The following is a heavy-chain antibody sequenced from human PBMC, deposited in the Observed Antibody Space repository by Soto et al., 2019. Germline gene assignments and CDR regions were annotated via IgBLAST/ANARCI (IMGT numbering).Heavy chain of an antibody. D-gene: IGHD2-2*01. V-gene: IGHV4-34*01. CDR2: INHSGST. Sequence: SQTLSLTCAVYGGSFSGYYWSWIRQPPGKGLEWLGEINHSGSTNYNPSLKSRVTISVDTSTNQFSLKLSSVTAADTAVYYCARGLIVVVPAAMKVSRDFKYYFDYWGQGTLVNVS. CDR3: ARGLIVVVPAAMKVSRDFKYYFDY. J-gene: IGHJ4*02. CDR1: GGSFSGYY.